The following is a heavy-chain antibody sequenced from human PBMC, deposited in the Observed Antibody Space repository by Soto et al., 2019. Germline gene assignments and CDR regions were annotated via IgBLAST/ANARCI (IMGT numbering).Heavy chain of an antibody. CDR2: IYYSGST. CDR3: ARMVGGSGYFDY. D-gene: IGHD3-3*01. Sequence: SETLSLTCTVSGGSISSGGYYWSWIRQHPGKGLEWIGYIYYSGSTYYNPSLKSRVTISVDTSKNQFSLKLSSVTAADTAVYYCARMVGGSGYFDYWGQGTLVTVSS. J-gene: IGHJ4*02. V-gene: IGHV4-31*03. CDR1: GGSISSGGYY.